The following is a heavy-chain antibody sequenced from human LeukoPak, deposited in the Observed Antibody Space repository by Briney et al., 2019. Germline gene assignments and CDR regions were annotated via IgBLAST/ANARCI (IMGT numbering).Heavy chain of an antibody. J-gene: IGHJ3*02. CDR3: ARRYPNNDAFDI. D-gene: IGHD1/OR15-1a*01. Sequence: PGGSLRPSCAASGFTFSSYGMSWVRQAPGKGLEWVSAISGSGGSTYYADSVKGRFTISRDNSKNTLYLQMNSLRAEDTAVYYCARRYPNNDAFDIWGQGTMVTVSS. CDR2: ISGSGGST. CDR1: GFTFSSYG. V-gene: IGHV3-23*01.